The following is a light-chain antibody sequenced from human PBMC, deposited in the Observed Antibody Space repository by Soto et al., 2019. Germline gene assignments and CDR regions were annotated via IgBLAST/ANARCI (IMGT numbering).Light chain of an antibody. CDR3: QQYNNWPMWT. Sequence: EIVFTQSPATLSVSPGERATLSCRASQSVSSNLAWYQQKPGQAPRLLIYGASTRANGIPARFSGSGSGTELTLTISSLQSEDFAVYYCQQYNNWPMWTFGQGTKVDIK. V-gene: IGKV3-15*01. CDR1: QSVSSN. J-gene: IGKJ1*01. CDR2: GAS.